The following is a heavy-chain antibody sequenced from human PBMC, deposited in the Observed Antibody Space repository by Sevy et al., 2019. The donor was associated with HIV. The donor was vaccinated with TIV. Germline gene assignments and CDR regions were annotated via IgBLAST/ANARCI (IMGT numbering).Heavy chain of an antibody. J-gene: IGHJ4*02. V-gene: IGHV1-2*02. CDR3: ARERKAVAGLIN. D-gene: IGHD6-19*01. Sequence: ASVKVSCKASGYTFTGYYMHWVRQAPGQGLEWMGWINPNRGGTNYAQKFQGRVTMTRDTSISTAYMELSRLRSDDTAVYYCARERKAVAGLINWGQGTLVTVSS. CDR1: GYTFTGYY. CDR2: INPNRGGT.